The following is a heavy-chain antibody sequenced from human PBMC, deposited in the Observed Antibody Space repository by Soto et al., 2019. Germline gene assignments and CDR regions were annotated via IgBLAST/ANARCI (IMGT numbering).Heavy chain of an antibody. D-gene: IGHD2-2*01. CDR3: AKGDRVRNYYYYYGLDV. CDR1: GFTFSSYG. J-gene: IGHJ6*02. Sequence: QVQLVESGGGVVQPGRSLRLSCATSGFTFSSYGMHWVRQAPGKGLEWVTVISYDGSNKYYADSVKGRLTISRDSSKNTLYLQMNSLRAEDTAVYYCAKGDRVRNYYYYYGLDVWGQGTTVTVSS. CDR2: ISYDGSNK. V-gene: IGHV3-30*18.